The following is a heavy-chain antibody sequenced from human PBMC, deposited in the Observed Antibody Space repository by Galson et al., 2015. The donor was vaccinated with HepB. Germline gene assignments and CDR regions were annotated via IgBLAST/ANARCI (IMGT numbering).Heavy chain of an antibody. CDR2: ISSSTTYT. J-gene: IGHJ4*02. Sequence: SLRLSCAASGFNFSDYYMSWIRQAPGKGLEWLSYISSSTTYTNYAESVKGRFTISRDNAKNSLFLQINSLRAEDTAVYYCARVADADYGDHSHFDYWGQGTLVTVSS. D-gene: IGHD4-17*01. V-gene: IGHV3-11*06. CDR3: ARVADADYGDHSHFDY. CDR1: GFNFSDYY.